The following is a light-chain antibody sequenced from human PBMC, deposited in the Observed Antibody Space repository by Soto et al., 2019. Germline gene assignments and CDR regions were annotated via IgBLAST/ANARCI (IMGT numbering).Light chain of an antibody. J-gene: IGLJ1*01. CDR2: DVS. CDR3: SSYTSSNSYV. V-gene: IGLV2-14*01. CDR1: SSDVGAYNS. Sequence: QSALTQRAYVSGSPGQSFAISCTGTSSDVGAYNSVSWYQQYPGKAPKLMIHDVSNRPSGVSDRFSGSKSGNTASLTISGLQAEDEADYYCSSYTSSNSYVFGSGTKVTVL.